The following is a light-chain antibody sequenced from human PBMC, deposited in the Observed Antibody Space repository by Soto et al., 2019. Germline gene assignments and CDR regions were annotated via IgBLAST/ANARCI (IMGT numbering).Light chain of an antibody. V-gene: IGKV3-11*01. J-gene: IGKJ4*01. CDR3: QQRSNWPL. Sequence: EIVLTQSPATLSLPPGERATLSCRASQSVSSYLAWYQQKPGQAPRLLIYDASNRATGIPARFSGSGSGTDFTLTISSLEPEDFAVYYCQQRSNWPLFGGGTKVDIK. CDR1: QSVSSY. CDR2: DAS.